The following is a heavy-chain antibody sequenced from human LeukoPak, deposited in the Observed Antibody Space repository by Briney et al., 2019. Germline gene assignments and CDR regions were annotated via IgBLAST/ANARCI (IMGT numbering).Heavy chain of an antibody. CDR2: IYPGDSDT. CDR1: GYGFTSYR. V-gene: IGHV5-51*01. CDR3: ARRGRYFDFDL. J-gene: IGHJ4*02. D-gene: IGHD3-9*01. Sequence: GESLKISCTGSGYGFTSYRIGWVRQMPGKGLEWMGIIYPGDSDTTYSPSFQGQVTISADTSIRTAYLQWSSLKASDTAMYYCARRGRYFDFDLWGQGTLVTVSS.